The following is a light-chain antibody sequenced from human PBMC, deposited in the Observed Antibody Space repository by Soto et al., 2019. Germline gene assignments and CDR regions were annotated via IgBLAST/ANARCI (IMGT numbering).Light chain of an antibody. CDR3: QSYDSSLSGSI. CDR2: GNI. Sequence: QSVLTQPPSVSGAPGQRVTISCTGSSSNIGAGYDVHWYQQLPGTAPKLLIYGNINRPSGXXDRFSGSKSGTSASLAITGLQAEDEADYYCQSYDSSLSGSIFGGGTKVTVL. CDR1: SSNIGAGYD. V-gene: IGLV1-40*01. J-gene: IGLJ2*01.